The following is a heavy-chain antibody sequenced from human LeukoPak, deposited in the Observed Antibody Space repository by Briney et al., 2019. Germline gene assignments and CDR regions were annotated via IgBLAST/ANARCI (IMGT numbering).Heavy chain of an antibody. V-gene: IGHV4-34*01. CDR3: ARGIVLTGYASFDY. CDR1: GGSFRCYY. Sequence: SETLSLTCAVNGGSFRCYYWTWIRQPPGKGLEWIGEVNHNGGTNYSPSLKSRITISVDTSKNQFSLKLNSVTAADTAVYFCARGIVLTGYASFDYWGQGTPVTVSS. D-gene: IGHD2-8*02. CDR2: VNHNGGT. J-gene: IGHJ4*02.